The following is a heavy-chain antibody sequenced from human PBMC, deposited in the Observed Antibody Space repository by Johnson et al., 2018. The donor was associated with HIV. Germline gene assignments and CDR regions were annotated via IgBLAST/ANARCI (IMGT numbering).Heavy chain of an antibody. Sequence: QVQLVESGGGVVQPGRSLRLSCAASGFTLSNYGMHWVRQAPGKGLEWVAVIWHDGSNKYYADSVKGRFTISRDNSKNTLYLQMNRLRAEDTALYYCAGGRQGYGGNLNDAFDIWCQGTMVTVSS. CDR2: IWHDGSNK. D-gene: IGHD4-23*01. J-gene: IGHJ3*02. V-gene: IGHV3-33*01. CDR3: AGGRQGYGGNLNDAFDI. CDR1: GFTLSNYG.